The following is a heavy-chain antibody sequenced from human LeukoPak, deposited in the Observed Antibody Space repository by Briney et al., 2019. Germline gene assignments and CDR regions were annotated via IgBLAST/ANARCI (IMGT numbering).Heavy chain of an antibody. CDR1: GFTVSSNY. Sequence: GGSLRLSCAASGFTVSSNYMSWVRQAPGKGLEWVSVIYSGGSTYYADSVKGRFTISRDDSKNTLYLQMNSLKTEDTAVYYCTTEDIVVVVAAKGIALWGQGTLVTVSS. D-gene: IGHD2-15*01. J-gene: IGHJ4*02. V-gene: IGHV3-53*01. CDR2: IYSGGST. CDR3: TTEDIVVVVAAKGIAL.